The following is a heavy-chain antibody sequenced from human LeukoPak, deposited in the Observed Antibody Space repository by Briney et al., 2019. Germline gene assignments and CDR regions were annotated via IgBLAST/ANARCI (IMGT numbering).Heavy chain of an antibody. D-gene: IGHD3-22*01. J-gene: IGHJ4*02. V-gene: IGHV4-31*03. CDR2: IYYSGST. CDR3: ARSPGDYYDGSGYIDY. CDR1: GGSISSGGYY. Sequence: SETLSLTCTVSGGSISSGGYYWSWIRQHPGKGLEWIGYIYYSGSTYYNPSLKSRVTISVVTSKNQFCLKLSSVTAADTAVYYCARSPGDYYDGSGYIDYWGQGTLVTVSS.